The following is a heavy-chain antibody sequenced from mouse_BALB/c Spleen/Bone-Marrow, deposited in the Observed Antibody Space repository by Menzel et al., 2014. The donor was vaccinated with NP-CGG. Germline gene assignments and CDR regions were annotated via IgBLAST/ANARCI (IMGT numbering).Heavy chain of an antibody. CDR2: IYPGDGDT. Sequence: VQLQRSGPELVKPGASVKISCKASGYAFSSSWMNWVKQRPGQGLEWIGRIYPGDGDTKYNGKFKGKATLTADKSSSTAYMQLSSLTSVDSAVYFCARPLNWDPYAMDYWGQGTSVTVSS. CDR3: ARPLNWDPYAMDY. CDR1: GYAFSSSW. D-gene: IGHD4-1*02. J-gene: IGHJ4*01. V-gene: IGHV1-82*01.